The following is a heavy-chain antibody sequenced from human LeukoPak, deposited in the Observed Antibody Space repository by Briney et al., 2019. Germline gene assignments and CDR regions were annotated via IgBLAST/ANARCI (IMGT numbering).Heavy chain of an antibody. CDR1: GFTFSSYV. J-gene: IGHJ4*02. V-gene: IGHV3-23*01. CDR2: ISGSGGST. CDR3: AKGSTEAVN. Sequence: GGSLRPSCAASGFTFSSYVMTWVRQAPGKGLEWVSSISGSGGSTFYADTVKGRFTISRDNSKNTLSLQMNSLRAEDTAIYYCAKGSTEAVNWGQGTLVTVSS. D-gene: IGHD4-17*01.